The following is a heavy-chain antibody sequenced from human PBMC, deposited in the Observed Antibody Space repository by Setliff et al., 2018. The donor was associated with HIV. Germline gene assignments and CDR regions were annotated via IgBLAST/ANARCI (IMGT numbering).Heavy chain of an antibody. CDR2: INHSGST. CDR3: ARKNRGAPAPFDY. D-gene: IGHD6-25*01. V-gene: IGHV4-34*01. Sequence: SETLSLTCGVYGGSFSGYYWSWIRQPPGKGLEWIGEINHSGSTNYNPSLKSRVTISVDTSKSQFSLNLSSVTAADTAVCYCARKNRGAPAPFDYWGQGTLVTVSS. J-gene: IGHJ4*02. CDR1: GGSFSGYY.